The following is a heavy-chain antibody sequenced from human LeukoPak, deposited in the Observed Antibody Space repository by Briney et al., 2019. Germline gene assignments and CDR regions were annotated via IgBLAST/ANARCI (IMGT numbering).Heavy chain of an antibody. CDR1: GFTFSSYS. J-gene: IGHJ3*02. CDR3: ARYAPVVVTAPASGAFDI. Sequence: GGSLRLSCAASGFTFSSYSMNWVRQAPGKGLEWVSSISSSSSYIYYADSVKGRFTISRDNAKNSLYLQMNSLRAEDTAVYYCARYAPVVVTAPASGAFDIWGQGTMVTVSS. D-gene: IGHD2-21*02. V-gene: IGHV3-21*01. CDR2: ISSSSSYI.